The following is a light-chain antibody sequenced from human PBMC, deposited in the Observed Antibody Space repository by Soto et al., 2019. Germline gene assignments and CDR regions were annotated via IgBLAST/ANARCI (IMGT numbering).Light chain of an antibody. CDR2: GNS. CDR1: SSNIGAGYD. CDR3: QSYDSSLSGFV. J-gene: IGLJ2*01. Sequence: QSVLTRPPSVSGAPGQRVTISCTGSSSNIGAGYDVHWYQQLPGTAPKLLIYGNSNRPSGVPDRFSGSKSGTSASLAITGLQAEDEADYYCQSYDSSLSGFVFGGGTKVTVL. V-gene: IGLV1-40*01.